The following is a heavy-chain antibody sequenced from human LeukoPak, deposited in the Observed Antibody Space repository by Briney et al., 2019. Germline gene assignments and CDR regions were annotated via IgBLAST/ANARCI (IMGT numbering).Heavy chain of an antibody. CDR2: IYTIGGNT. J-gene: IGHJ2*01. CDR3: ARVSYLRDWYFDL. D-gene: IGHD2/OR15-2a*01. V-gene: IGHV4-4*07. CDR1: GGSINTYY. Sequence: SETLSLTCTISGGSINTYYWSWIRQPAGRGLEWLGRIYTIGGNTKYNPSLESRVAMSADTSKNQFSLKMTSVTAADTAAYYCARVSYLRDWYFDLWGRGTLVTVSS.